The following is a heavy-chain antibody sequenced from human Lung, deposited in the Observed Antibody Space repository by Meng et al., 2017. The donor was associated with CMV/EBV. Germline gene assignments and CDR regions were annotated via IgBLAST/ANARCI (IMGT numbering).Heavy chain of an antibody. CDR3: AKVGEPPSRYNYAVYYFDH. CDR1: GFSFPSSN. Sequence: GGSLRLXCDASGFSFPSSNMAWVRQAPGKGLEWVSSIHFSSDYIYYADSVKGRFTISRDNAKNSLYLQMNSLRGEDTAVYYCAKVGEPPSRYNYAVYYFDHWGQGXLVTVSS. D-gene: IGHD5-18*01. J-gene: IGHJ4*01. CDR2: IHFSSDYI. V-gene: IGHV3-21*01.